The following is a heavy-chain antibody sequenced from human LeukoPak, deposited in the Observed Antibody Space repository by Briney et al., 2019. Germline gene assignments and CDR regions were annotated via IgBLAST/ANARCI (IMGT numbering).Heavy chain of an antibody. J-gene: IGHJ6*03. CDR2: ISGSDGGT. CDR3: AKVGTRMVTIVAPYYMDV. CDR1: GFTLSSYG. V-gene: IGHV3-23*01. Sequence: GGSLRLSCAASGFTLSSYGMSWVRQAPGKGLEWVSAISGSDGGTYYADSVKGRFTISRDNSKNTLYLQMNSLRAEDTAMYYCAKVGTRMVTIVAPYYMDVWGKGTTVTVSS. D-gene: IGHD5-24*01.